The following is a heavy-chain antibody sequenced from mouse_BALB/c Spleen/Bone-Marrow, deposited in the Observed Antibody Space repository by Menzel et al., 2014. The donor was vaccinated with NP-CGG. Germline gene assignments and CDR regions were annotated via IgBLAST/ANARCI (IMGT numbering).Heavy chain of an antibody. CDR3: ARHHRYAYYFDY. CDR2: IHPNSGNT. Sequence: QVQLQQSGSVLVRPGASVKLPCKASGYTFTSSWMHWAKQRPGQGLEWIGEIHPNSGNTNCNEKFKGKATLTVDTSSSTACVDLSSLTSEDSALYYCARHHRYAYYFDYWSQGTTLTVSS. CDR1: GYTFTSSW. J-gene: IGHJ2*01. V-gene: IGHV1S130*01. D-gene: IGHD2-14*01.